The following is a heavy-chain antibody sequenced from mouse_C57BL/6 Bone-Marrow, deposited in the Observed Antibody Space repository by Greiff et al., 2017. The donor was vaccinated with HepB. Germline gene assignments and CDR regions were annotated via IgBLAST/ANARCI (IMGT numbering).Heavy chain of an antibody. CDR1: GFTFSNYW. CDR3: TGGTTVPYYFDY. J-gene: IGHJ2*01. V-gene: IGHV6-3*01. Sequence: EVHLVESGGGLVQPGGSMKLSCVASGFTFSNYWMNWVRQSPEKGLEWVAQIRLKSDNYATHYAESVKGRFTISRDDSKSSVYLQMNNLRAEDTGIYYCTGGTTVPYYFDYWGQGTTLTVSS. D-gene: IGHD1-1*01. CDR2: IRLKSDNYAT.